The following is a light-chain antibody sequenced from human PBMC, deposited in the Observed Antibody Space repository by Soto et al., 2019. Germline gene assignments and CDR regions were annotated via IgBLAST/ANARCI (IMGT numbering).Light chain of an antibody. CDR1: QSVSSSY. CDR2: GAS. CDR3: QQYGRAPTT. J-gene: IGKJ1*01. V-gene: IGKV3-20*01. Sequence: EIVFTQPPGTLSLSNGERATLSCRASQSVSSSYLAWYQQKPGQAPRLLIYGASSRATGIPGRFSGSGSGTTFTLTISRLQPEDFAVYYCQQYGRAPTTFGQGSQVDIK.